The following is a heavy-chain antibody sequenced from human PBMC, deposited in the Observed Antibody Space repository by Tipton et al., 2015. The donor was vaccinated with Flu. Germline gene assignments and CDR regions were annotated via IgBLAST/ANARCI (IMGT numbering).Heavy chain of an antibody. D-gene: IGHD4-17*01. J-gene: IGHJ4*02. CDR2: TSYDGSKI. V-gene: IGHV3-30*10. CDR3: ARDRGDYGDYLY. CDR1: GFTFSSYA. Sequence: SLRLSCAASGFTFSSYAMHWVRQAPGKGLERVAVTSYDGSKIYYTDSVKGRFTISRDNSKNTLYLQMNSLRPEDTAVYYCARDRGDYGDYLYWGQGTLVTVSS.